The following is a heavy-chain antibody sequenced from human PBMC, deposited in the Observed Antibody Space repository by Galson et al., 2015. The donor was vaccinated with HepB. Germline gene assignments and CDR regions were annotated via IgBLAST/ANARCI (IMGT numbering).Heavy chain of an antibody. CDR1: GGTFSSYT. CDR3: ARDADEQLNMVRGGYYYYYYGMDV. CDR2: IIPILGIA. D-gene: IGHD3-10*01. Sequence: SVKVSCKASGGTFSSYTISWVRQAPGQGLEWMGRIIPILGIANYAQKFQGRVTITADKSTSTAYMELSSLRSEDTAVYYCARDADEQLNMVRGGYYYYYYGMDVWGQGTTVTVSS. J-gene: IGHJ6*02. V-gene: IGHV1-69*04.